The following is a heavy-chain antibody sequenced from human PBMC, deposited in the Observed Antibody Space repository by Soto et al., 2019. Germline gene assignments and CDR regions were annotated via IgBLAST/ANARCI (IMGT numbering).Heavy chain of an antibody. CDR3: AKGGRASIAAFDIDY. CDR1: GFTFSSRA. D-gene: IGHD6-6*01. V-gene: IGHV3-48*01. J-gene: IGHJ4*02. CDR2: ISSSSSNI. Sequence: EVQLVESGGGLVQPGGSLRLSCTASGFTFSSRAMNWVRQFPGRGLEWVSYISSSSSNIDYADSVKGRFTVSRDNAKNSLYLQMNSLRAEDTAVHYCAKGGRASIAAFDIDYWGQGTLVTVSS.